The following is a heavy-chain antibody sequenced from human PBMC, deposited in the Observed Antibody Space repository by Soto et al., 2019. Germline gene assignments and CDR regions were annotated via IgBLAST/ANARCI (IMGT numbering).Heavy chain of an antibody. Sequence: XEALSLTCNVSGCSVSSGSYYWSWIRQPRGKGLEWIGYIYYSGSTNYNPSLKSRVTISVDTSKNQFSLKLSSVTAADTAVYYCARTVGEYSSSRRTNWFDHWGQGTLVTVSS. D-gene: IGHD6-6*01. CDR3: ARTVGEYSSSRRTNWFDH. CDR2: IYYSGST. V-gene: IGHV4-61*01. J-gene: IGHJ5*02. CDR1: GCSVSSGSYY.